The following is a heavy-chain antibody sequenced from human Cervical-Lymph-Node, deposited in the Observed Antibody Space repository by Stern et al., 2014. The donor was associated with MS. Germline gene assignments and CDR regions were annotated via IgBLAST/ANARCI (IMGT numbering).Heavy chain of an antibody. CDR2: INPNSGGT. V-gene: IGHV1-2*04. D-gene: IGHD6-13*01. CDR3: ARGGWVAAANNWFDP. Sequence: QVQLVESGAEVKKPGASVKVSCKASGYTFTGYYMHWVRQAPGQGLEWMGWINPNSGGTNYAQKFQGWVTMTRDTSISTAYMELSRLRSDDTAVYYCARGGWVAAANNWFDPWGQGTLVTVSS. J-gene: IGHJ5*02. CDR1: GYTFTGYY.